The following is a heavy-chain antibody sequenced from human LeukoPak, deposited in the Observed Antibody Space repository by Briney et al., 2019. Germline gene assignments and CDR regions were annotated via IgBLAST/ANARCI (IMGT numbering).Heavy chain of an antibody. CDR2: ISDSGGAT. J-gene: IGHJ4*02. D-gene: IGHD1-1*01. CDR1: GFPFSSYA. V-gene: IGHV3-23*01. Sequence: GGSLRLSCSASGFPFSSYAMSWVRQAPGKGLEWVSGISDSGGATYYADSVKGRLIISRDNSKNTLYLQMNSLRAEDTAIYYCARDLNGWVDYWGQGTLVTVSS. CDR3: ARDLNGWVDY.